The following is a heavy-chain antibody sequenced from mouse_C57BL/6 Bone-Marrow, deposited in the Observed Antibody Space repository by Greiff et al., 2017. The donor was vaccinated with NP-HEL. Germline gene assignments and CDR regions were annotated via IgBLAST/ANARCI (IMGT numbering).Heavy chain of an antibody. CDR1: GFTFSDFY. V-gene: IGHV7-1*01. CDR2: SRNKANDYTT. Sequence: EVKLVESGGGLVQSGRSLRLSCATSGFTFSDFYMEWVRQAPGKGLEWIAASRNKANDYTTEYSASVKGRFIVSRDTSQSILYLQMNALRAEDTAIYYCARDHLLLRREGYFDVWGTGTTVTVSS. D-gene: IGHD1-1*01. CDR3: ARDHLLLRREGYFDV. J-gene: IGHJ1*03.